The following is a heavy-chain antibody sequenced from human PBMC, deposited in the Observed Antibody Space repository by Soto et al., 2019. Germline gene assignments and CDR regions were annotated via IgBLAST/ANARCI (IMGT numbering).Heavy chain of an antibody. D-gene: IGHD1-1*01. CDR3: ARDRYPLDY. V-gene: IGHV3-30*03. CDR1: GFTFSSYG. CDR2: ISYDGSNK. Sequence: GGSLRLSCAASGFTFSSYGMHWVRQAPGKGLEWVAVISYDGSNKYYADSVKGRFTISRDNSKNTLYLQMNSLRAEDTAVYYCARDRYPLDYWGQGTLVTVSS. J-gene: IGHJ4*02.